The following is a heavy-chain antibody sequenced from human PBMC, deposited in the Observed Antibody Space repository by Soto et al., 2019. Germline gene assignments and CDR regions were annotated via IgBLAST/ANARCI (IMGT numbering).Heavy chain of an antibody. D-gene: IGHD6-19*01. V-gene: IGHV1-8*02. CDR2: VNPNNGYT. CDR3: ARGRGWRDY. Sequence: EASVKVSCKASGYNLAAYDTYWVRQAPGQGLEWMGWVNPNNGYTDYAQKFQGRVTMTRNTSISTAYMELSSLKSDDTAVYYCARGRGWRDYWGQGTLVTVSS. J-gene: IGHJ4*02. CDR1: GYNLAAYD.